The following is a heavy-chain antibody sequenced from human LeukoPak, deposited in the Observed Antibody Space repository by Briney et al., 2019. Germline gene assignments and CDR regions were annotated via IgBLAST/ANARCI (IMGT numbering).Heavy chain of an antibody. Sequence: GGSLRLSCAASGFIFSSYWMHWVRQAPGKGLVWVSRINSDGSSTSYADSVKGRFTISRDNAKNTLYLQMNSLSAEDTAVYYCAKVKVAYCGGDCYSPFQHWGQGTLVTASS. D-gene: IGHD2-21*02. V-gene: IGHV3-74*01. CDR3: AKVKVAYCGGDCYSPFQH. J-gene: IGHJ1*01. CDR1: GFIFSSYW. CDR2: INSDGSST.